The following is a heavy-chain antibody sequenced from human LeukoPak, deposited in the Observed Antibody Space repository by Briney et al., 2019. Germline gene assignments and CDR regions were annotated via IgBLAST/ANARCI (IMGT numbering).Heavy chain of an antibody. CDR2: IYTSGST. CDR3: ARDKGGFLYFGEYDP. V-gene: IGHV4-61*02. D-gene: IGHD3-10*01. Sequence: SETLSLTCTVSGASISSGSHHWSWIRQPAGKGLEWIGRIYTSGSTNYNPSLKSRVSISVDMSKNQFSPKLSSVTAADTAVYYCARDKGGFLYFGEYDPWGQGTLVTVSS. J-gene: IGHJ5*02. CDR1: GASISSGSHH.